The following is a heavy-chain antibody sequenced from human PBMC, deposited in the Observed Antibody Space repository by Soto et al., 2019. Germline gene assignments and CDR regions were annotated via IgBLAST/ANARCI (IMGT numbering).Heavy chain of an antibody. Sequence: QVQLVQSGAEVKKPGASEKVSCKASGYTFTSYGISWVRQAPGQGLEWMGWISAYNGNTNYAQKLQGRVTMTTDTSTSTAYMELRSLRSDDTAVYYCARRYCSGGSCSRRGWFDPWGQGTLVTVSS. J-gene: IGHJ5*02. CDR1: GYTFTSYG. CDR3: ARRYCSGGSCSRRGWFDP. CDR2: ISAYNGNT. V-gene: IGHV1-18*01. D-gene: IGHD2-15*01.